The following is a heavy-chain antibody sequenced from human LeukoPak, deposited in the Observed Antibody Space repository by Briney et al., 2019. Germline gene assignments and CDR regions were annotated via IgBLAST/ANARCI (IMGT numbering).Heavy chain of an antibody. V-gene: IGHV4-59*01. CDR1: GGSISSYY. D-gene: IGHD6-19*01. CDR2: IYYSGST. J-gene: IGHJ4*02. Sequence: SETLSLTCTVSGGSISSYYWSWIRQPPGKGLEWIGYIYYSGSTNYNPSLKSRVTISVDTSKNQFSLKLSSVTAADMAVYYCAGGLGYSSGWYVEFDYWGQGTLVTVSS. CDR3: AGGLGYSSGWYVEFDY.